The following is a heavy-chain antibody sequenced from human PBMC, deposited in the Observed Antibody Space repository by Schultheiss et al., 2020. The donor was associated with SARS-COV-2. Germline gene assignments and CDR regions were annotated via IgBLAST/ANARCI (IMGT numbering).Heavy chain of an antibody. CDR3: AREMTTVTTDLFDY. CDR1: GFTFSSYA. CDR2: ISYDGSNK. J-gene: IGHJ4*02. V-gene: IGHV3-30-3*01. Sequence: GGSLRLSCAASGFTFSSYAMHWVRQAPGKGLEWVAVISYDGSNKYYADSVKGRFTISRDNSKNTLYLQMNSLRAEDTAVYYCAREMTTVTTDLFDYWGQGTRVTVSS. D-gene: IGHD4-17*01.